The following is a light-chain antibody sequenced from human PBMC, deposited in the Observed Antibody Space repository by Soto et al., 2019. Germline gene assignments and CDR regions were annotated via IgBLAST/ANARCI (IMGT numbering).Light chain of an antibody. CDR3: QQYNNWPGWA. CDR1: QSVSNN. J-gene: IGKJ1*01. Sequence: EIVMTQSPATLSVSPGERVTLSCRASQSVSNNLAWYQQKPGQAPRLLIYGASTRATGIPARFGGSGSGTEFTLTISSLQSEDFAVYYCQQYNNWPGWAFGQGTKVEIK. V-gene: IGKV3-15*01. CDR2: GAS.